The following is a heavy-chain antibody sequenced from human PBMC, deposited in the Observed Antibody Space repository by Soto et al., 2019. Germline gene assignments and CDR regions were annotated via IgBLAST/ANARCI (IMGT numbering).Heavy chain of an antibody. Sequence: ASVKVSCKASGYTFTGYYMHWVRQAPGQGLEWMGWINPNSGGTNYAQKFQGRVTMTRDTSISTAYMELSRLRSDDTAVYYCARDRTRLIWFGELRRSGGMDVWGQATTVTVSS. CDR3: ARDRTRLIWFGELRRSGGMDV. D-gene: IGHD3-10*01. CDR1: GYTFTGYY. V-gene: IGHV1-2*02. CDR2: INPNSGGT. J-gene: IGHJ6*02.